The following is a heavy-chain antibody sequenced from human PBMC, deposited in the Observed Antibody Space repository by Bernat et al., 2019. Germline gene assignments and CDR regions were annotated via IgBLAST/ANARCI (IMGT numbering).Heavy chain of an antibody. Sequence: VQLVESGGGVVQPGRSLRLSCAASGFTFSGSAMHWVRQASGKGLEWVGRIRSKANSYATAYAASVKGRFTISRDDSKNTAYLQMNSLKTEDTAVYSCTRYDFWSGSLSRCYGMDVWGQGTTVTVPS. V-gene: IGHV3-73*01. D-gene: IGHD3-3*01. J-gene: IGHJ6*02. CDR2: IRSKANSYAT. CDR3: TRYDFWSGSLSRCYGMDV. CDR1: GFTFSGSA.